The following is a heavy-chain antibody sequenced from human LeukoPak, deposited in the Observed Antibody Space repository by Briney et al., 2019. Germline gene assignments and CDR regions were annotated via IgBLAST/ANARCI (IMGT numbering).Heavy chain of an antibody. Sequence: ASVKVSCKASGGTFSSYAISWVRQTPGQGIEWMGRIIPIFGTANYAQKFQGRVTITTDESTSTAYMELSSLRSEDTAVYYCARDDSSGYPDYWGQGTLVTVSS. CDR1: GGTFSSYA. CDR2: IIPIFGTA. CDR3: ARDDSSGYPDY. D-gene: IGHD3-22*01. J-gene: IGHJ4*02. V-gene: IGHV1-69*05.